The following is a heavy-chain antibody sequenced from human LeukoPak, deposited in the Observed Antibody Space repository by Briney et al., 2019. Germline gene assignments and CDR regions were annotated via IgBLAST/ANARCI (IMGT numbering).Heavy chain of an antibody. Sequence: KASETLSLTCTVSGGSISSSSYYWGWIRQPPGKGLEWIGSIYYSGSAYYNPSLKSRVTISVDTSKNQFSLKLSSVTAADTAVYYCARDLGDSSSSSLLCWGQGTLVTVSS. CDR2: IYYSGSA. CDR3: ARDLGDSSSSSLLC. CDR1: GGSISSSSYY. D-gene: IGHD6-6*01. V-gene: IGHV4-39*07. J-gene: IGHJ4*02.